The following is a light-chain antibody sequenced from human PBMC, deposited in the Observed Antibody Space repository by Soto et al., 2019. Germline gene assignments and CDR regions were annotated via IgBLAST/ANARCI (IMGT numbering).Light chain of an antibody. V-gene: IGKV3D-20*02. J-gene: IGKJ2*01. Sequence: EMVLTQSPDTLSLSPGERAILSCRASQTVTRTYLAWYQQKPGQAPRLRIYGASSRSTGVPGRFSGSGSGTDFTLTISSLEPEDFAVYYCQQRRDCPRTFGQGTNLEIK. CDR1: QTVTRTY. CDR2: GAS. CDR3: QQRRDCPRT.